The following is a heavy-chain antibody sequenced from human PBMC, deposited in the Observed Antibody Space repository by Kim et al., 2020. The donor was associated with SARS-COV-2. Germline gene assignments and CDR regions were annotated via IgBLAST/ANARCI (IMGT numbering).Heavy chain of an antibody. Sequence: PSLKSRVTISVDTSKNQFSLKLSSVTAADTAVYYCARQDSTWLVPNWFDPWGQGTLVTVSS. J-gene: IGHJ5*02. CDR3: ARQDSTWLVPNWFDP. D-gene: IGHD6-19*01. V-gene: IGHV4-39*01.